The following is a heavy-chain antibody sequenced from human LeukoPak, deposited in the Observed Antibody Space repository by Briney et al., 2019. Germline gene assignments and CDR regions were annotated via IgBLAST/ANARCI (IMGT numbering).Heavy chain of an antibody. J-gene: IGHJ4*02. Sequence: VGSLRLSCAASGFTFSSSVMNWVRQAPGKGLEWVTSISSSSNYIYYADSVKGRFTVSRDNAKNSLYLHMNSLRAEDTAVYYCARGDRADWLRGLDYWGQGTLVTVS. V-gene: IGHV3-21*01. CDR3: ARGDRADWLRGLDY. CDR2: ISSSSNYI. D-gene: IGHD5-12*01. CDR1: GFTFSSSV.